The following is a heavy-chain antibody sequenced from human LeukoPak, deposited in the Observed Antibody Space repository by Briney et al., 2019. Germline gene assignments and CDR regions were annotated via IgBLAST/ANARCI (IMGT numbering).Heavy chain of an antibody. CDR3: AKYIGASWRYNWFDP. Sequence: GGSLRLSCAASGFTFDDYAMHWVRQAPGKGLEWVSGISWNSGSIGYADSVKGRFTISRDNAKNSLYLQMNSLRAEDTALYYCAKYIGASWRYNWFDPWGQGTLVTVSS. V-gene: IGHV3-9*01. J-gene: IGHJ5*02. CDR1: GFTFDDYA. D-gene: IGHD2-2*01. CDR2: ISWNSGSI.